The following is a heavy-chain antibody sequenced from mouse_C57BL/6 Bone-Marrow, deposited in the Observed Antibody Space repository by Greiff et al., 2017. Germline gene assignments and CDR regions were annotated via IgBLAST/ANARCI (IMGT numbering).Heavy chain of an antibody. V-gene: IGHV1-42*01. CDR2: INPSTGGT. CDR1: GYSFTGYY. Sequence: EVQLQQSGPELVKPGASVKISCKASGYSFTGYYMNWVKQSPEKSLEWIGEINPSTGGTTYNQKFKAKATLTVDKSSSTAYMQLKSLTSEDSAVYYCARREGWLLRDYFDYWGQGTTLTVSS. CDR3: ARREGWLLRDYFDY. D-gene: IGHD2-3*01. J-gene: IGHJ2*01.